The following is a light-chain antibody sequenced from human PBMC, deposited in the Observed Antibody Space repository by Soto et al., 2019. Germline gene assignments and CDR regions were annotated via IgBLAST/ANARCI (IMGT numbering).Light chain of an antibody. CDR3: NSYTTSNTRQIV. Sequence: QSVLTQPASVSGSPGQSITISCTGTSSDVGGYNYASWYQQHPGKAPKFMIYDVSNRPSGVSTRFSGSKSGDTASLTISGLQAEDEADYYCNSYTTSNTRQIVFGTGTKVTV. CDR1: SSDVGGYNY. V-gene: IGLV2-14*01. CDR2: DVS. J-gene: IGLJ1*01.